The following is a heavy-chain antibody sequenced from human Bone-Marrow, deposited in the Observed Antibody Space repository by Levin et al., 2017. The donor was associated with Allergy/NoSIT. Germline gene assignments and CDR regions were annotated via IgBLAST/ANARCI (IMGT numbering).Heavy chain of an antibody. J-gene: IGHJ3*02. V-gene: IGHV3-23*01. Sequence: GESLKISCAASGFTFSTYAMGWVRRAPGRGLEWIAGLSDGGDRTYYADSVKGRFTISRDNSKNTLYLQLNSLRAEDTAVYFCVRGGYCGRTSCEKGPFESWGQGTMVTVSS. CDR1: GFTFSTYA. CDR2: LSDGGDRT. D-gene: IGHD2-21*01. CDR3: VRGGYCGRTSCEKGPFES.